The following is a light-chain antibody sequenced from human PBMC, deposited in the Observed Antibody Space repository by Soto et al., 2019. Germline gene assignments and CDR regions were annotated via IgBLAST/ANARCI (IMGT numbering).Light chain of an antibody. Sequence: DIQMTPSPSTLSASVVYIFTITCRASQSISNRLAWYQQKPGKAPKVLIYDASSLESGVPSRFSGSGSATEFILTISSLQPDDFATYHCKHYGGVWKCGQGNTGDIK. J-gene: IGKJ1*01. V-gene: IGKV1-5*01. CDR3: KHYGGVWK. CDR2: DAS. CDR1: QSISNR.